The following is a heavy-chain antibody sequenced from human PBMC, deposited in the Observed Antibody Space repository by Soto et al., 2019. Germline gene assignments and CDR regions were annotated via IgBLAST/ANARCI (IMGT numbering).Heavy chain of an antibody. CDR2: IGTAGDT. CDR3: ARARSYGAFDI. D-gene: IGHD3-10*01. V-gene: IGHV3-13*01. J-gene: IGHJ3*02. CDR1: GVTFSSSD. Sequence: HPGGSLRLSCASSGVTFSSSDIHVVRQATGKGLEWVSAIGTAGDTYYPGSVKGRFTSSRENAKNSLYLQMNSLRAEDTAVYYCARARSYGAFDIWAQGTMVTVSS.